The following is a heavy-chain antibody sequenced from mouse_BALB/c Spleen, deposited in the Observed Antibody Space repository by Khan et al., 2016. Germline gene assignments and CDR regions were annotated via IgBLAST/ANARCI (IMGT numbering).Heavy chain of an antibody. CDR3: VRHTTVAY. D-gene: IGHD1-1*01. Sequence: EVELVESGGGLVKPGGSLKLSCAASGFAFSSYDMSWVHQTPEKRLEWVAYISSGGNDTYYHDTVKGRFTISTDNAKNTLYLQMSRLKSEDTAMYYCVRHTTVAYWGQGTLVTVSA. J-gene: IGHJ3*01. CDR2: ISSGGNDT. CDR1: GFAFSSYD. V-gene: IGHV5-12-1*01.